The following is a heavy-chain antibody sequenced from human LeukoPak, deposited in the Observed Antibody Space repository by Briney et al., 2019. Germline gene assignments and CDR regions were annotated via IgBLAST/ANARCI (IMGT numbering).Heavy chain of an antibody. CDR2: ISTSSSTR. J-gene: IGHJ6*03. Sequence: GGALRLSCAASGFTLNNYSMNWVRQAPGKGLEWVSSISTSSSTRYYADSVKGRFTISRDNAMNSLYLQMNSLRAEDTAVYYCARTRDPPTYYYFYMDVWGKGTTVTVSS. V-gene: IGHV3-48*04. CDR3: ARTRDPPTYYYFYMDV. D-gene: IGHD1-1*01. CDR1: GFTLNNYS.